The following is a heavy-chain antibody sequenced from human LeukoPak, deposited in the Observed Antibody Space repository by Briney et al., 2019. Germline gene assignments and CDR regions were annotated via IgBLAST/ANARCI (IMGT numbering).Heavy chain of an antibody. J-gene: IGHJ6*02. D-gene: IGHD3-10*01. CDR2: IRCDGSNK. Sequence: GGSLRLSCAASGFTFSSYGMHWVRQAPGKGLEWVAFIRCDGSNKYYADSVKGRFTISRDNSKNTLYLQMNSLRAEDTAVHYCAKASPYGSGSYYGMDVWGQGTAVTVSS. CDR3: AKASPYGSGSYYGMDV. CDR1: GFTFSSYG. V-gene: IGHV3-30*02.